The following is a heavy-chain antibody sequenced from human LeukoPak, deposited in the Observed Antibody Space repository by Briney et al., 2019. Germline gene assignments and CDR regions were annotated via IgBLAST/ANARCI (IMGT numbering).Heavy chain of an antibody. V-gene: IGHV4-59*12. CDR1: GGSISSYY. D-gene: IGHD2-21*02. J-gene: IGHJ6*03. CDR3: ARVGVVTAIPFIYYYYYMDV. CDR2: IYYSGST. Sequence: SETLSLTCTVSGGSISSYYWSWIRQPPGKGLEWIGYIYYSGSTNYNPSLKSRVTISVDTSKNQFSLKLSSVTAADTAVYYCARVGVVTAIPFIYYYYYMDVWGKGTTVTVSS.